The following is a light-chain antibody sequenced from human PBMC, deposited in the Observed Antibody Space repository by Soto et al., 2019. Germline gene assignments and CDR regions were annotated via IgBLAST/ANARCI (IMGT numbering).Light chain of an antibody. CDR2: GAS. J-gene: IGKJ1*01. CDR3: QQYGSSRTWT. V-gene: IGKV3-20*01. Sequence: EIAMAQSPAALSVSTGESPTFSCRSSQSVSILLAWYQQKPGQAPRLLIYGASSRATGIPDRFSGSGSGTDFTLTIGRLEPEDFAVYYCQQYGSSRTWTFGQGTKVDIK. CDR1: QSVSIL.